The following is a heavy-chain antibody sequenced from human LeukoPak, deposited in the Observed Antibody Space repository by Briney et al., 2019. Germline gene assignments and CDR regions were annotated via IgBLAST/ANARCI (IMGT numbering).Heavy chain of an antibody. D-gene: IGHD4-17*01. V-gene: IGHV4-39*01. J-gene: IGHJ4*02. CDR2: IYYSGST. Sequence: SETLSLTCTVSGGSISSSSYYWGWIRQPPGKGLEWIGSIYYSGSTYCNPSLKSRVTISVDTSKNQFSLKLSSVTAADTAVYYCARQGDYGRIDYWGQGTLVTASS. CDR1: GGSISSSSYY. CDR3: ARQGDYGRIDY.